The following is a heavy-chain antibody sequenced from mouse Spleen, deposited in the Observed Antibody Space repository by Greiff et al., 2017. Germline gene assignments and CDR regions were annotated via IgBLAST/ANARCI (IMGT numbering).Heavy chain of an antibody. J-gene: IGHJ1*01. D-gene: IGHD2-4*01. Sequence: LVASGPELVKPGDSVKLSCKASGYSFTGYFMNWVMQSHGKSLEWIGRINPYNGDTFYNQKFKGKATLTVDKSSSTAHMELRSLTSEDSAVYYCAREPLITWYFDVWGAGTTVTVSS. V-gene: IGHV1-20*01. CDR1: GYSFTGYF. CDR3: AREPLITWYFDV. CDR2: INPYNGDT.